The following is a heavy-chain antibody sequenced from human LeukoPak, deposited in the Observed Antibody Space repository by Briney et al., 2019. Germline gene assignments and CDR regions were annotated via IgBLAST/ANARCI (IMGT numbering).Heavy chain of an antibody. CDR2: YASGST. Sequence: SEALSLTCSVSGAPLTPYYWNWIRQPPGKGLEWIGRYASGSTTHNPSLKSQFTMSIDTSKNQISLKLTSVTAADTAVYYCATGDHSFDNWGQGTLATVTP. V-gene: IGHV4-4*07. CDR3: ATGDHSFDN. J-gene: IGHJ4*02. CDR1: GAPLTPYY. D-gene: IGHD7-27*01.